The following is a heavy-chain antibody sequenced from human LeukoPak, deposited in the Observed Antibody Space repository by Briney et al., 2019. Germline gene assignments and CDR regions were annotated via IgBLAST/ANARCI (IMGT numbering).Heavy chain of an antibody. V-gene: IGHV4-34*01. J-gene: IGHJ6*02. D-gene: IGHD5-18*01. CDR3: ARVGYSYGYSDPMDV. Sequence: SETLSLTCAVYGGSFSGYYWSWIRQPPGKGLEWIGEINHSGSTNYNPSLKSRVTISVDTSKNQFSLKLSSVTAADTAVYYCARVGYSYGYSDPMDVWGQGTTVTVSS. CDR2: INHSGST. CDR1: GGSFSGYY.